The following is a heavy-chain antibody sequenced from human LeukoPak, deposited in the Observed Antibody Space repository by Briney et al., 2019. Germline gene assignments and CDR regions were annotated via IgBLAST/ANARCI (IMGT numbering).Heavy chain of an antibody. CDR3: AREADEAFDI. CDR1: TFTFSNYW. D-gene: IGHD6-25*01. CDR2: INSDGRKI. V-gene: IGHV3-74*01. J-gene: IGHJ3*02. Sequence: GGSLRLSCAASTFTFSNYWMHWVSHAPGKGLVWISRINSDGRKINYADSVKGRFTISRDNAKNSLYLQMNGLRAEDTAVYYCAREADEAFDIWGQGTMVTVSS.